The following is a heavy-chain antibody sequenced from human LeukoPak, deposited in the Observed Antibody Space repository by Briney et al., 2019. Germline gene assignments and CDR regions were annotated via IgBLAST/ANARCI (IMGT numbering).Heavy chain of an antibody. V-gene: IGHV3-9*03. Sequence: PGRSLRLSCAASGFTFDDCAMHWVRQAPGKGLEWVSGISWNSETIGYADSVKGRFTISRDNAKNSLYLQMNSLRAEDMALYYCAKATSGWPREWDDAFDIWGQGTMVTVSS. CDR2: ISWNSETI. CDR3: AKATSGWPREWDDAFDI. CDR1: GFTFDDCA. J-gene: IGHJ3*02. D-gene: IGHD6-19*01.